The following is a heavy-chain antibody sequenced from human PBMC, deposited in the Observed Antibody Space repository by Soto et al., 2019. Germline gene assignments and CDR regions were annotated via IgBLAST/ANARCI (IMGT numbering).Heavy chain of an antibody. Sequence: QITLKESGPTLVKPTQTLTLTCTFSGFSLSTSGVAVGWIRQPPGKALEWLALIYWDDDTRYSPSLKSRLTITSDTSKNQVVLTMTNMDPVDTATYYCAQGVISCISTSCYEAPYFDYWGQGTLVTVSS. J-gene: IGHJ4*02. D-gene: IGHD2-2*01. CDR3: AQGVISCISTSCYEAPYFDY. V-gene: IGHV2-5*02. CDR1: GFSLSTSGVA. CDR2: IYWDDDT.